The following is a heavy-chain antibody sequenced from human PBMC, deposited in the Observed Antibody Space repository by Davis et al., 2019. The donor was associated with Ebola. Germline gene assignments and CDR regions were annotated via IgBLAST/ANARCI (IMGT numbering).Heavy chain of an antibody. CDR1: GFTLSNAW. V-gene: IGHV3-23*01. J-gene: IGHJ4*02. D-gene: IGHD3-22*01. CDR3: AKDPGYYYDSSGYPSSSY. CDR2: ISGSGGST. Sequence: GESLKISCAASGFTLSNAWMSWVRQAPGKGLEWVSAISGSGGSTYYADFVKGRFTISRDNSKNTLYLQMNSLRAEDTAVYYCAKDPGYYYDSSGYPSSSYWGQGTLVTVSS.